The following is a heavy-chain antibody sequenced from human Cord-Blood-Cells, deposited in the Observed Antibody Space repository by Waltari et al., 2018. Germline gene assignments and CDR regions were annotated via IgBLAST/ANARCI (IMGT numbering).Heavy chain of an antibody. Sequence: QVQLVESGGGVVQPGRSLRLSCAASGFTFSSYGMHWIRQAPGKGLEWVAVIWYDGSNKYYADSVKGRFTISRDNSKNTLYLQMNSLRAEDTAVYYCARDKLYSSSWYYYYYGMDVWGQGPTVTVSS. J-gene: IGHJ6*02. V-gene: IGHV3-33*01. CDR3: ARDKLYSSSWYYYYYGMDV. CDR2: IWYDGSNK. D-gene: IGHD6-13*01. CDR1: GFTFSSYG.